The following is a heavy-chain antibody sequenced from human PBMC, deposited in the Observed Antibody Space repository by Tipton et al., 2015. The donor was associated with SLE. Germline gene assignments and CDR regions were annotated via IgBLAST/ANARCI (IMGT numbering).Heavy chain of an antibody. J-gene: IGHJ5*02. CDR1: GGSISSGGYS. CDR2: IYHSGST. Sequence: TLSLTCAVSGGSISSGGYSWSWIRQPPGKGLEWIGYIYHSGSTYYNPSLKSRVTISVDTSKNQFSLKLSSVTAADTAVYYCAGTKPWFDPWGQGNPGHRLL. V-gene: IGHV4-30-2*01. CDR3: AGTKPWFDP.